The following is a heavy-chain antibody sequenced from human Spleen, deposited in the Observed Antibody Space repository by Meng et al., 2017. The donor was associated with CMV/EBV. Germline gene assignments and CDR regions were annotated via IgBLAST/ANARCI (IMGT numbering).Heavy chain of an antibody. J-gene: IGHJ4*02. Sequence: TVSGVSVSSGSYYWSWIRQRPVKGLEWIGYIYYSGSTNYNPSLKSQVTISVDTSKNQFSLKLSSVTAADTAVYYCAREIAARPGFDYWGQGTLVTVSS. CDR1: GVSVSSGSYY. V-gene: IGHV4-61*01. D-gene: IGHD6-6*01. CDR3: AREIAARPGFDY. CDR2: IYYSGST.